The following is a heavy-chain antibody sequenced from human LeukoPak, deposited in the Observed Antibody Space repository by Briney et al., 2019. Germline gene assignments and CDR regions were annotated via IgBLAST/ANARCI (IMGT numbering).Heavy chain of an antibody. CDR2: IWYDGSNK. CDR1: GFIFSDCG. D-gene: IGHD6-19*01. CDR3: ARDLDSSGWSLDFGY. Sequence: GGSLRLSCAASGFIFSDCGMHWVRQAPGKGLEWVAVIWYDGSNKYYADSVKGRFTISRDNSKNTLDLQMNSLRAEDTAVYYCARDLDSSGWSLDFGYWGQGTLVTVSS. J-gene: IGHJ4*02. V-gene: IGHV3-33*01.